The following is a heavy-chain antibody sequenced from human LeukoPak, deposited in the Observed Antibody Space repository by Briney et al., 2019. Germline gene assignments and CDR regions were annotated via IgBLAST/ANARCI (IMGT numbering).Heavy chain of an antibody. D-gene: IGHD2-21*01. J-gene: IGHJ4*02. V-gene: IGHV4-59*01. Sequence: SETLSLTCTVSGASISGYYWSWIRQPPGKGLEWIGYIYYSGSTKYNPSLKSRVTVSVDTSKNQFSLKLSSVTAADTAVYYCARSSYCGGDCTYNPYWGQGTLVTVSS. CDR1: GASISGYY. CDR3: ARSSYCGGDCTYNPY. CDR2: IYYSGST.